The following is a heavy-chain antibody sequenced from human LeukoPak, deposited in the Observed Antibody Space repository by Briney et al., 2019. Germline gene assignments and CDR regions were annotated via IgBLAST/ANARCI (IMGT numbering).Heavy chain of an antibody. CDR3: ARDQDIVVVVAEQNDGY. CDR2: INPNSGGT. V-gene: IGHV1-2*02. J-gene: IGHJ4*02. D-gene: IGHD2-15*01. CDR1: GYTFTGYY. Sequence: ASVTVSCKASGYTFTGYYMHWVRQAPGQGLEWMGWINPNSGGTNYAQKFQGRVTMTRDTSISTAYMELSRLRSDDTAVYYCARDQDIVVVVAEQNDGYWGQGTLVTVSS.